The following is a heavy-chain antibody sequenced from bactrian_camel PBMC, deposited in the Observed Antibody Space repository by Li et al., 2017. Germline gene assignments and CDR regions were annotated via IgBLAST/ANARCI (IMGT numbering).Heavy chain of an antibody. CDR3: ADFKNVVHTGRCRDFGY. Sequence: HVQLVESGGGSVQAGGSLTRSCTGSDTEYVFSVNYMGWFRQAQGKQREGVAAIDRDGTTVYKDSVKGRFTTSRDNAKSTLYLQMSSLKPEDTAMYYCADFKNVVHTGRCRDFGYWGQGTQVTVS. J-gene: IGHJ6*01. CDR1: EYVFSVNY. D-gene: IGHD2*01. CDR2: IDRDGTT. V-gene: IGHV3S53*01.